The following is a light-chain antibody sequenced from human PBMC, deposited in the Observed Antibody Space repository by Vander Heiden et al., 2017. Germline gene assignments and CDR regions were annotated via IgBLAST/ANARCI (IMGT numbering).Light chain of an antibody. CDR3: NSRDSSRNHLNVV. CDR2: LTN. Sequence: SSELTQDPTVSVALGQTVRITCQGASLRSYYARWYQQKPGQAPVLVVYLTNIRPSGIPDRFSGSSSGNTASLTITGAQAEDEADYYCNSRDSSRNHLNVVFGGGTKLTVL. CDR1: SLRSYY. V-gene: IGLV3-19*01. J-gene: IGLJ2*01.